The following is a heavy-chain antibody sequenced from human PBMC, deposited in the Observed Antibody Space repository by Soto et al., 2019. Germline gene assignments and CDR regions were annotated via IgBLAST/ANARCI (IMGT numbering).Heavy chain of an antibody. CDR3: AATADSSSWYLNWFDP. CDR1: GGSINSSSYY. J-gene: IGHJ5*02. D-gene: IGHD6-13*01. CDR2: IYYSGST. Sequence: SETLSLTCTVSGGSINSSSYYWGWIRQPPGKGLEWIGSIYYSGSTYYNPSLKSRVTISVDTSKNQFSLKLSSVTAADTAVYYCAATADSSSWYLNWFDPWGQGTLVTVSS. V-gene: IGHV4-39*01.